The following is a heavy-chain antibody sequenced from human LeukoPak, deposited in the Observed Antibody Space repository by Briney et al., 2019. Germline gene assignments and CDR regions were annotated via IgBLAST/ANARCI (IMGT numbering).Heavy chain of an antibody. J-gene: IGHJ4*02. V-gene: IGHV3-23*01. Sequence: GGSLRLSCAAPGFTFSSYAMSWVRQAPGKGLEWVSAISGSGGSTYYADSVKGRFTISRDNSKNTLYLQMNSLRAEDTAVYYCAKVPTANLQNGYWGQGTLVTVSS. CDR1: GFTFSSYA. CDR3: AKVPTANLQNGY. D-gene: IGHD5-24*01. CDR2: ISGSGGST.